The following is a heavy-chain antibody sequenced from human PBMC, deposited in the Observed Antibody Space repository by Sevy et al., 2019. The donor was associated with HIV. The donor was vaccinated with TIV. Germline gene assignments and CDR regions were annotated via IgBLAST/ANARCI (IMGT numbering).Heavy chain of an antibody. CDR2: ITRTGEAT. J-gene: IGHJ5*02. Sequence: GSLRLSCAVSGFTFTAYPMAWVRQGPGKGLEWVSAITRTGEATHYADSVKGRFTISRDDSKGMLYLQMNRLKADDTAIYYCLKRKWDPSPGQDNWFDPWGQGTLVTVSS. CDR3: LKRKWDPSPGQDNWFDP. V-gene: IGHV3-23*01. D-gene: IGHD1-1*01. CDR1: GFTFTAYP.